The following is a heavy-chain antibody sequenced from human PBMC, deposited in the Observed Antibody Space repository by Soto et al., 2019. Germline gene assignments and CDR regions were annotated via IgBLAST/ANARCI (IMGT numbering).Heavy chain of an antibody. D-gene: IGHD4-17*01. J-gene: IGHJ6*03. V-gene: IGHV3-33*01. CDR3: ARVPTPYGYYYYMDV. Sequence: GGSLRLSCAASGFTFSSYGIHWVRQAPGKGLEWVAVIWYDGSNKYYADSVKGRFTISRDNSKNTLYLQMNSLRAEDTAVYYCARVPTPYGYYYYMDVWGKGTTVTVSS. CDR2: IWYDGSNK. CDR1: GFTFSSYG.